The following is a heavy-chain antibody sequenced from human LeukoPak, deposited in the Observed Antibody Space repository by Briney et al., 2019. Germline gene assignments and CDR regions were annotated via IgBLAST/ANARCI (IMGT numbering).Heavy chain of an antibody. D-gene: IGHD3-10*02. CDR2: SGHDGSAA. V-gene: IGHV3-33*08. CDR3: ASCSGPNYYYGMDV. Sequence: GTSLRLSCVASGFPFSIYGMHWVRQAPGKGPEWVAVSGHDGSAAFYGDSVKGRFGISRDNSKNTLSLQMNSLRVEDTAVYYCASCSGPNYYYGMDVWGQGTTVTVSS. J-gene: IGHJ6*02. CDR1: GFPFSIYG.